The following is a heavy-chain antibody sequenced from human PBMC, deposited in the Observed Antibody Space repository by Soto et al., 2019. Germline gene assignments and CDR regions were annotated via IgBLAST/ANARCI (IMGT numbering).Heavy chain of an antibody. CDR3: ARASLGSCSSTSCYPYYYYYCMDV. D-gene: IGHD2-2*01. J-gene: IGHJ6*02. Sequence: GESLKISCKGSGYSFTSYWIGWVRQMPGKGLEWMGIIYPGDSDTRYSPSFQGQVTISADKSISTAYLQWSSLNASDTAMYYCARASLGSCSSTSCYPYYYYYCMDVWGQGTTVTVSS. CDR1: GYSFTSYW. V-gene: IGHV5-51*01. CDR2: IYPGDSDT.